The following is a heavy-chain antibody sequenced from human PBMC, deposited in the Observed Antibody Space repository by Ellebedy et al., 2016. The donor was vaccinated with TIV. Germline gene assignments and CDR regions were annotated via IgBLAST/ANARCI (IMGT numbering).Heavy chain of an antibody. J-gene: IGHJ4*02. CDR1: GFTFSRSG. D-gene: IGHD3-22*01. CDR3: AAFGGAYYSPGVDY. V-gene: IGHV3-30-3*01. CDR2: ISFDGSNK. Sequence: GESLKISCAASGFTFSRSGMHWVRQAPGKGLEWVAVISFDGSNKHYADSVKGRFTISRDNSKNTLYLQMNGLRAEDTAVYYCAAFGGAYYSPGVDYWGQGALVTVSS.